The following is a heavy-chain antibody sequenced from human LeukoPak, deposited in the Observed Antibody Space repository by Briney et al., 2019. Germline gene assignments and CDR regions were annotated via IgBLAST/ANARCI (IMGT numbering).Heavy chain of an antibody. D-gene: IGHD6-13*01. J-gene: IGHJ3*02. Sequence: KSGGSLRLSCAASGFTFSSYGMHWVRQAPGKGLEWVSYISSSSSYTNYADSVKGRFTISRDNAKNSLYLQMNSLRAEDTAVYYCARDQNTAAGTGDAFDIWGQGTMVTVSS. CDR3: ARDQNTAAGTGDAFDI. CDR2: ISSSSSYT. V-gene: IGHV3-21*05. CDR1: GFTFSSYG.